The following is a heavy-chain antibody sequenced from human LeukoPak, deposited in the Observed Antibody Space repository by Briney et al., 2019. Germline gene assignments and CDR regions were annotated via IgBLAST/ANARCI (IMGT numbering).Heavy chain of an antibody. CDR1: GFTFSSYA. Sequence: GGSLRLSCAASGFTFSSYAMHWARQAPGKGLEWVAVISYDGSNKYYADSVKGRFTISRDNSKNTLYLQMNSLRAEDTAVYYCARAGAFDIWGQGTMVTVSS. V-gene: IGHV3-30-3*01. CDR3: ARAGAFDI. CDR2: ISYDGSNK. J-gene: IGHJ3*02.